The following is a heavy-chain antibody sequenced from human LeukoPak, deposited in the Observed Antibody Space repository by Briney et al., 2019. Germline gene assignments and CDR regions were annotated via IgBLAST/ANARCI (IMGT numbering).Heavy chain of an antibody. J-gene: IGHJ4*02. V-gene: IGHV1-69*04. CDR1: GGTFSSYA. Sequence: SVKVSCKASGGTFSSYAISWVRQAPGQGLEWMGRIIPILGIANYAQKFQGRVTITADKSTSTAYMELSSLRSGDTAVYYCASDIAAAGRTGYWGQGTLVTVSS. D-gene: IGHD6-13*01. CDR3: ASDIAAAGRTGY. CDR2: IIPILGIA.